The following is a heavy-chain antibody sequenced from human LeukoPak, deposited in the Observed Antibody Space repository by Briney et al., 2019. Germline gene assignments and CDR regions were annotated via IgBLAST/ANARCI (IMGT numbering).Heavy chain of an antibody. D-gene: IGHD1-1*01. CDR1: GFTFSSYS. Sequence: PGGSLRLSCAASGFTFSSYSMNWVRQALGPGLEWVSYINSISSYIYYTDSAKGRFTISRDNAKNSLYLQINSLRADDTAVYYCARDRLLEDRHYYSYYYRDFWGKGTTVTVSS. J-gene: IGHJ6*03. CDR3: ARDRLLEDRHYYSYYYRDF. V-gene: IGHV3-21*05. CDR2: INSISSYI.